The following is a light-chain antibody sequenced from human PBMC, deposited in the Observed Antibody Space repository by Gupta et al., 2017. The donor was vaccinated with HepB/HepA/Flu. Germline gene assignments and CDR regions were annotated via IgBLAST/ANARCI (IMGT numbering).Light chain of an antibody. V-gene: IGLV2-23*01. J-gene: IGLJ2*01. CDR2: GN. CDR3: CSYASTTVV. Sequence: GNKWPSGVSNRFSGSKSGNTASLTISGLQAEDEADYYCCSYASTTVVFGGGTKLTVL.